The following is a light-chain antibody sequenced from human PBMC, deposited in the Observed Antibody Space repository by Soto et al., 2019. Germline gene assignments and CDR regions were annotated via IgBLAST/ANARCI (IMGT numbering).Light chain of an antibody. J-gene: IGLJ1*01. Sequence: QSALTQPASVSGSPGQSITISCTGTSSDVGAYIFVSWYQQYPGKAPKLMIYDITNRPSGVPNRFSGSKSGNTASLTISGLQAEDEADYYCVSFTTSKSYVFGTGTKVTVL. CDR3: VSFTTSKSYV. V-gene: IGLV2-14*01. CDR1: SSDVGAYIF. CDR2: DIT.